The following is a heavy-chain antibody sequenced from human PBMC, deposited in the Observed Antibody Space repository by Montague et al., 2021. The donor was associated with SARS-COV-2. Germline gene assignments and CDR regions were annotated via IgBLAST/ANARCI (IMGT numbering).Heavy chain of an antibody. J-gene: IGHJ4*02. Sequence: SETLSLTCTVSGGSISSCSYYWGRLRQPTGKGLEWIGSIYYSGSTSSNPSLKSPVTVSVDTSKNQFSLKLSSATAAATAVYYWAKHLWSLTYFDSWGQGTLVTVSS. D-gene: IGHD3-10*01. CDR1: GGSISSCSYY. CDR3: AKHLWSLTYFDS. CDR2: IYYSGST. V-gene: IGHV4-39*01.